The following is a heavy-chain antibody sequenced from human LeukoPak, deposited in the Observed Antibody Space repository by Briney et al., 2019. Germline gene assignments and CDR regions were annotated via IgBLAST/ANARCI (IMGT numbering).Heavy chain of an antibody. CDR3: ARVSPEIVVVTGTGAPDY. CDR1: GFTFINYG. D-gene: IGHD2-21*02. CDR2: IWYDGSKK. V-gene: IGHV3-33*01. J-gene: IGHJ4*02. Sequence: GGSLRLSCAASGFTFINYGMHWVRQAPGKGLEWVAVIWYDGSKKYYADSVKGRFTISRDNSKNTVYLQINSLRAEDTAVYYCARVSPEIVVVTGTGAPDYWGQGALVTVSS.